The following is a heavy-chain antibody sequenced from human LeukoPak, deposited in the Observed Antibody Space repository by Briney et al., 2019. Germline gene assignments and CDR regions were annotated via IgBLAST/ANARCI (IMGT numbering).Heavy chain of an antibody. D-gene: IGHD3-22*01. CDR1: GFTFSSYG. V-gene: IGHV3-30*02. J-gene: IGHJ4*02. Sequence: GGSLRLSCAASGFTFSSYGMHWVRQAPGKGLEWVAFIRYDGSNKYYADSVKGRFTISRDNSKNTLYLQMNSLRAEDTAVYYCASSGYYRSRYDYWGQGTLVTVSS. CDR3: ASSGYYRSRYDY. CDR2: IRYDGSNK.